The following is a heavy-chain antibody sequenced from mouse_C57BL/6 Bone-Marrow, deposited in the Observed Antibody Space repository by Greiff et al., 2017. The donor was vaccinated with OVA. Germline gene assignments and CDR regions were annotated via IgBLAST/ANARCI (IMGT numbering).Heavy chain of an antibody. J-gene: IGHJ3*01. V-gene: IGHV1-81*01. Sequence: QVQLQQSGAELARPGASVKLSCKASGYTFTSYGISWVKQRTGQGLEWIGEIYPRSGDTYYNEKFKGKATLTVDKSSSTAYMELRSLTSEDSAVYFCARVDYDYGAWFAYWGQGTLVTVSA. CDR3: ARVDYDYGAWFAY. D-gene: IGHD2-4*01. CDR1: GYTFTSYG. CDR2: IYPRSGDT.